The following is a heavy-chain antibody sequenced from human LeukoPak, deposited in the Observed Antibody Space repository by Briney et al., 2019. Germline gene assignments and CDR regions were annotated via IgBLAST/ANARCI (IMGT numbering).Heavy chain of an antibody. CDR1: GGSINSANYY. CDR2: IYYSETT. Sequence: SETLSLTCTVSGGSINSANYYWGWLRQPPGQGLEWIGSIYYSETTYDNPSLKSRVTISIETSKNQFSLKLSSVTASDTAVYYCARQRADYYYHYVDVWGKGTTVAVS. J-gene: IGHJ6*03. V-gene: IGHV4-39*01. CDR3: ARQRADYYYHYVDV.